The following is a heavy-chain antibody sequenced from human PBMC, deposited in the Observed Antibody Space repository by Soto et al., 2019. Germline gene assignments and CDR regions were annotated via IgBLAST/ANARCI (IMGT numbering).Heavy chain of an antibody. Sequence: PLETLCLPYTVADGSISHHDWSRILQPVEKGLEWIGHIYASRSTNYNPSHKNRCSMSVDASKTPFSLRLNSVTAADSVVYYCAREGLDWCIGGLDVWGRGTTVTV. CDR3: AREGLDWCIGGLDV. D-gene: IGHD3-9*01. J-gene: IGHJ6*02. V-gene: IGHV4-4*07. CDR1: DGSISHHD. CDR2: IYASRST.